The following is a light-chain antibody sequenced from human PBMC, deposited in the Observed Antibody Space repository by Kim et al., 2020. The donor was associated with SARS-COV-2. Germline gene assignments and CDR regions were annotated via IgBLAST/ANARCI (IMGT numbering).Light chain of an antibody. CDR1: GRYVGGYNY. J-gene: IGLJ3*02. V-gene: IGLV2-14*04. CDR3: SSYGRGNTWV. CDR2: VVT. Sequence: GQPLPISCTGTGRYVGGYNYCSWYKQHPCEAPKLLIYVVTKRPSGVSDRCSGSKSDNTASLTISGLQAEDEAIYYCSSYGRGNTWVFGGGTQLTV.